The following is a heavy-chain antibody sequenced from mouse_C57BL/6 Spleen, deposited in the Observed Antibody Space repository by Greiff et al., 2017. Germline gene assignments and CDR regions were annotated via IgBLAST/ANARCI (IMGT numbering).Heavy chain of an antibody. D-gene: IGHD2-2*01. CDR3: ARGGYGYEGAMDY. CDR2: IDPSASET. J-gene: IGHJ4*01. Sequence: QVQLQQSGAELVRPGSSVKLSCKASGYTFTSYWMHWVKQRPIQGLEWIGNIDPSASETHYNQKFKGKATLTVDKSSSTAYMQLSSLTSEDAAVYYYARGGYGYEGAMDYWGQGTSVTVSS. V-gene: IGHV1-52*01. CDR1: GYTFTSYW.